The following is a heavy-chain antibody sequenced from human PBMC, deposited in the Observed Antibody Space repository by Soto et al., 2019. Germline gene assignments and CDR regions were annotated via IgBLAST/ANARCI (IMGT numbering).Heavy chain of an antibody. V-gene: IGHV4-59*01. J-gene: IGHJ4*01. D-gene: IGHD2-15*01. CDR3: ARLTVLKAGYFDY. CDR1: GGSISSYY. CDR2: IYYSGST. Sequence: SETLSLTCTVCGGSISSYYWSWIRQPPGKGLEWIGYIYYSGSTNYNPSLKSRVTISVDTSKDQFSLKLSSVTAADTAVYYCARLTVLKAGYFDYWGQGTLVTVSS.